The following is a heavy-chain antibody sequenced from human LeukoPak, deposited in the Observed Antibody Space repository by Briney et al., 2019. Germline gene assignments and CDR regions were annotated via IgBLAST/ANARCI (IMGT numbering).Heavy chain of an antibody. D-gene: IGHD3-22*01. Sequence: ASVKVSCKASGYTFTGYYMHWVRQAPGQGLEWMGWINPNSGGTNYAQKFQGRVTMTRDTSISTAYMELSRLRSDDTAVYYCARSLIPRVYDSSGYFPSWGQGTLVTVSS. CDR1: GYTFTGYY. J-gene: IGHJ5*02. CDR3: ARSLIPRVYDSSGYFPS. CDR2: INPNSGGT. V-gene: IGHV1-2*02.